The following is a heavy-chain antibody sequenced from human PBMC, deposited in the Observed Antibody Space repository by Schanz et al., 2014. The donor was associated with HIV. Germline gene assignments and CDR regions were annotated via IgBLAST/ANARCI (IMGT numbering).Heavy chain of an antibody. V-gene: IGHV1-2*02. CDR1: GYTFTSYD. CDR3: ARNRYNLLPFDF. J-gene: IGHJ4*02. D-gene: IGHD2-2*01. CDR2: VKPNDGGT. Sequence: QVHLVQSGAEVKKPGASVKVSCKASGYTFTSYDINWVRQAPGQGLQWMGWVKPNDGGTYYPQKFKGRVAMTRDTSITTASMELSRLRSDDTAIYFCARNRYNLLPFDFWGQGTLVTVSS.